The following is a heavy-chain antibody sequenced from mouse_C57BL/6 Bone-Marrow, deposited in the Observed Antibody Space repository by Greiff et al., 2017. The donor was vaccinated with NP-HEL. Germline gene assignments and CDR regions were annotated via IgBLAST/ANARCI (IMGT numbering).Heavy chain of an antibody. CDR2: INPSTGGT. CDR3: AGITTVVEWYAMDY. D-gene: IGHD1-1*01. J-gene: IGHJ4*01. V-gene: IGHV1-42*01. CDR1: GYSFTGYY. Sequence: EVQLQQSGPELVKPGASVKISCKASGYSFTGYYMNWVKQSPEKSLEWIGEINPSTGGTTYNQKFKAKATLTVDKSSSTAYMQLKSLTSEDSAVYYCAGITTVVEWYAMDYWGQGTSVTVSS.